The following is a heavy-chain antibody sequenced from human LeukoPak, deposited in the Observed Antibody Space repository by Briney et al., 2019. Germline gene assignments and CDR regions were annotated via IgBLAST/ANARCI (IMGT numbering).Heavy chain of an antibody. V-gene: IGHV4-59*11. CDR1: GASISSHY. Sequence: SETLSLTCSVSGASISSHYWSWIRQPPGKGLEWIGYIHYSGSTNCNPSLKSRVTISLDTSKNQFSLKLSSVTAADTAVYYCARGYYDILTGYKGIDYWGQGTLVTVSS. J-gene: IGHJ4*02. D-gene: IGHD3-9*01. CDR2: IHYSGST. CDR3: ARGYYDILTGYKGIDY.